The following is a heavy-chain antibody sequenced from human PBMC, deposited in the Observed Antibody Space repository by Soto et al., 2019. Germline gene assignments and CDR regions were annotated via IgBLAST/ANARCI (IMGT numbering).Heavy chain of an antibody. D-gene: IGHD1-26*01. CDR3: AKDQGGATGMDV. J-gene: IGHJ6*02. CDR2: ISYDGSNK. Sequence: PGGSLRLSCAASGFTFSSYGMHWVRQAPGKGLEWVAVISYDGSNKYYADSVKGRFTISRDNSKNTLYLQMNSLRAEDTAVYYCAKDQGGATGMDVWGQGTTVTVSS. V-gene: IGHV3-30*18. CDR1: GFTFSSYG.